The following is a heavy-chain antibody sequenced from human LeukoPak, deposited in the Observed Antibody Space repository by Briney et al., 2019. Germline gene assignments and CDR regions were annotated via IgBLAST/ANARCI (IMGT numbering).Heavy chain of an antibody. Sequence: GGSLRLSCAASGFTFSSYGMHWVRQAPGKGLEWVAVISYDGSNKYYADSVKGRFTISRDNSKNTLYLQMNSLRAEDTAVYYCARDGGYYYDSSVPYNWFDPWGQGTLVTVSS. CDR3: ARDGGYYYDSSVPYNWFDP. D-gene: IGHD3-22*01. CDR2: ISYDGSNK. CDR1: GFTFSSYG. J-gene: IGHJ5*02. V-gene: IGHV3-30*03.